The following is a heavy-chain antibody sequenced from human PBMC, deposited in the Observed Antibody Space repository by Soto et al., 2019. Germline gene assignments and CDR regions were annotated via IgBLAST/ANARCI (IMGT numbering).Heavy chain of an antibody. CDR2: IYPGDSDT. D-gene: IGHD3-10*01. CDR1: GYSFTSYW. Sequence: GESLKISCKGSGYSFTSYWIGWVRQMPGKGLEWMGIIYPGDSDTRYSPSFQGQVTTSADKSISTAYLQWSSLKASDTAMYYCARSPEFYSLDYYYYGMDVWGQGTTVTVSS. V-gene: IGHV5-51*01. J-gene: IGHJ6*02. CDR3: ARSPEFYSLDYYYYGMDV.